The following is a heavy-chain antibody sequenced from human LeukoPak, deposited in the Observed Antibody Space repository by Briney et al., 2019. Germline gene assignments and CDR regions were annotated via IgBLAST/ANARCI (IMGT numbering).Heavy chain of an antibody. CDR2: IKSKTDGGTT. Sequence: GGSLRLSCAASGFSFGSYWMSWVRQAPGKGLEWVGRIKSKTDGGTTDYAAPVKGRFTISRDDSKNTLYLQMNSLKTEDTAVYYCTTHSSSYAFDIWGQGTMVTVSS. J-gene: IGHJ3*02. D-gene: IGHD6-13*01. V-gene: IGHV3-15*01. CDR3: TTHSSSYAFDI. CDR1: GFSFGSYW.